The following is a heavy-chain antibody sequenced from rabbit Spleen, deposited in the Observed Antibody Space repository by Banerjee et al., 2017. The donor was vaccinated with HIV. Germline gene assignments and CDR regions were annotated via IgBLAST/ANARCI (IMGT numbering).Heavy chain of an antibody. CDR2: IYTGNGKN. CDR3: TRDDGSGHYIDGYFNL. CDR1: GFSFSSGYD. V-gene: IGHV1S45*01. D-gene: IGHD1-1*01. J-gene: IGHJ4*01. Sequence: QEQLVESGGGLVQPEGSLKLSCTASGFSFSSGYDMSWVRQAPGKGLEWIGFIYTGNGKNYYASWAKGRFTISKTSSTTVTLQVTSLIAADTATYFCTRDDGSGHYIDGYFNLWGQGPLVTVS.